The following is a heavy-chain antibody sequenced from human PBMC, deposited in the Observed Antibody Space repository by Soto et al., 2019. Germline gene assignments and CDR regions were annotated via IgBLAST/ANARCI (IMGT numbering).Heavy chain of an antibody. J-gene: IGHJ5*02. Sequence: SLTCTVSAASISSGNYSWSWIRQHTGKGLEWIGYIYYSGFTYYNVSLKSRVTISVVTSKNHFSLKLSSVTAAEMAVDHCARQDDFWSGASLFDPWGQRTLVTVSS. CDR2: IYYSGFT. V-gene: IGHV4-30-4*08. D-gene: IGHD3-3*01. CDR1: AASISSGNYS. CDR3: ARQDDFWSGASLFDP.